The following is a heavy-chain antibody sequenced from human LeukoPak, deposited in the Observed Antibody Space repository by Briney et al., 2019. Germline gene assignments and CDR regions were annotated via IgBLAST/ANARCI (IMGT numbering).Heavy chain of an antibody. V-gene: IGHV3-23*01. CDR2: ISGSGGST. CDR3: AKAHGGDYYFDY. Sequence: PGGPLRLSCAASGFTFSSYAMSWVRQAPGKGLEWVSAISGSGGSTYYADSVKGRFTISRDNSKNTLYLQMNSLRAEDTAVYYCAKAHGGDYYFDYWGQGTLVTVSS. J-gene: IGHJ4*02. CDR1: GFTFSSYA. D-gene: IGHD2-21*02.